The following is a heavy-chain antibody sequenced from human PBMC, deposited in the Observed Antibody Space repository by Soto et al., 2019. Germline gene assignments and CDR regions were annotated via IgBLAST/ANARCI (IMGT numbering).Heavy chain of an antibody. CDR2: ISSSKTT. CDR1: GITFSSYS. J-gene: IGHJ4*02. D-gene: IGHD5-18*01. CDR3: VGDQDVHTPMVHGNY. V-gene: IGHV3-48*02. Sequence: EVQLVESGGGLVQPGESLRLSCTASGITFSSYSMNWVRQAPGKGLEWLSYISSSKTTYEDSVKGRFTISRDNAKNSGYLQMNSLRDEDTAVYYCVGDQDVHTPMVHGNYWGRGTRVTVSS.